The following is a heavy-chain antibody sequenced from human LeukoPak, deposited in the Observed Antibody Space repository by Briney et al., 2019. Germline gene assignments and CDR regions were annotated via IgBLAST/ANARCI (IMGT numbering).Heavy chain of an antibody. Sequence: GGSLRLSCVASGFTFSGYGMHWVRQAPGKGLDGVAVISYDGSNKYYADSAKGRFTISRDNSKNTLYLQVNSLRAEDTAVYYCAKGGPYCSGGSCLSYFDSWGQGTLVTVSS. D-gene: IGHD2-15*01. CDR1: GFTFSGYG. CDR2: ISYDGSNK. CDR3: AKGGPYCSGGSCLSYFDS. V-gene: IGHV3-30*18. J-gene: IGHJ4*02.